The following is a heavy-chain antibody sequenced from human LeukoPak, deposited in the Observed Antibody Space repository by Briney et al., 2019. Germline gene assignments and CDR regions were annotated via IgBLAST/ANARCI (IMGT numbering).Heavy chain of an antibody. CDR3: ARLYAGTRPPDY. J-gene: IGHJ4*02. CDR1: GGSISSSTYY. V-gene: IGHV4-39*01. CDR2: IFYSGNT. Sequence: SETLSLACTVSGGSISSSTYYWGWIRQPPGKGLEWIGSIFYSGNTYYNPSLKSRVTISVDTSKSQFSLKLSSVTAADTAVYYCARLYAGTRPPDYWGQGTLVTVSS. D-gene: IGHD2-2*02.